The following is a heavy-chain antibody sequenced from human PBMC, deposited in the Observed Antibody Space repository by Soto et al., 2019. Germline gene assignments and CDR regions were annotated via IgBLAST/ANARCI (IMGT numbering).Heavy chain of an antibody. CDR3: ARNTYYYDSSGYDAFDI. CDR2: ISYDGSNK. D-gene: IGHD3-22*01. CDR1: GFTFSSYA. Sequence: QVQLVESGGGVVQPGRSLRLSCAASGFTFSSYAMHWVRQAPGKGLEWVAVISYDGSNKYYADSVKGRFTISRDNSKNPLYLQMNSLRAEDTAVYYCARNTYYYDSSGYDAFDIWGQGTMVTVSS. J-gene: IGHJ3*02. V-gene: IGHV3-30-3*01.